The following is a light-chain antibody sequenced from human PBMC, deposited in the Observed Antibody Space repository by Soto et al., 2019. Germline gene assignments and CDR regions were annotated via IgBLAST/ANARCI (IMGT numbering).Light chain of an antibody. CDR1: SAYVGGYKY. V-gene: IGLV2-14*01. Sequence: QSALTQPASVSGSPGQSITISCTGTSAYVGGYKYVSWLQQHPGKVPKLLIYDVTSRPSGVSNRFSGSKSGNTASLIISGLQAEDEADYYCISYTSSDTYVFGNGTKVTVL. CDR2: DVT. CDR3: ISYTSSDTYV. J-gene: IGLJ1*01.